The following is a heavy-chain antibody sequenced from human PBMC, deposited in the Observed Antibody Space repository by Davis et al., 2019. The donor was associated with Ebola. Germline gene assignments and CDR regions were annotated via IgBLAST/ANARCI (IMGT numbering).Heavy chain of an antibody. CDR3: ARSPHPYGSSWFFDY. CDR2: IYYSGST. CDR1: GGSISNAY. V-gene: IGHV4-59*01. Sequence: SETLSLTCAVSGGSISNAYWSWIRQAPGKGLEWIGYIYYSGSTTYNPSLKSRVTTLIDTSKNKFSLKLSSVTAADTAVYYCARSPHPYGSSWFFDYWGQGTLVTVSS. J-gene: IGHJ4*02. D-gene: IGHD6-13*01.